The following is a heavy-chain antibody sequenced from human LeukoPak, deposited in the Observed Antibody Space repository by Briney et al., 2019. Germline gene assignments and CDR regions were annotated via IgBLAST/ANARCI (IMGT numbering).Heavy chain of an antibody. D-gene: IGHD2-2*01. CDR3: ARGSVVVVPAARGAFDI. J-gene: IGHJ3*02. CDR2: INHSGST. V-gene: IGHV4-34*01. CDR1: GGSFSGYY. Sequence: SETLSLTCAVYGGSFSGYYWSWIRQPPGKGLEWIGKINHSGSTNYNPSLKSRVTISVDTSKNQFSLKLSSVTAADTAVYYCARGSVVVVPAARGAFDIWGQGTMVTVSS.